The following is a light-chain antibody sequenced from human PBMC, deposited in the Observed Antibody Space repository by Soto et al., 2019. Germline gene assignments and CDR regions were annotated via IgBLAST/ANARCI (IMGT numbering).Light chain of an antibody. V-gene: IGKV3-15*01. J-gene: IGKJ2*01. CDR3: QQYNNWPPYT. Sequence: EIVMTQSPATLSVSPGERATLSCRASQSVSSNLAWYQQKPGQAPRLLIYGASTRATGIPARFSGSGSGTEFTLTISSLQSEDFAVYYCQQYNNWPPYTFGQGTILEIK. CDR2: GAS. CDR1: QSVSSN.